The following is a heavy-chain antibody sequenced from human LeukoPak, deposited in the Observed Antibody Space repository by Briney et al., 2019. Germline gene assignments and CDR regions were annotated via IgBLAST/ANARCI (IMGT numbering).Heavy chain of an antibody. CDR3: ARDRDGELVLSAFDI. CDR1: GGTFSSYA. J-gene: IGHJ3*02. D-gene: IGHD6-13*01. V-gene: IGHV1-69*05. Sequence: ASVKVSCKASGGTFSSYAISWVRQAPGQGLEWMGRIIPIFGTANYAQKLQGRVTITTDESTSTAYMELSSLRSEDTAVYYCARDRDGELVLSAFDIWGQGTMVTVSS. CDR2: IIPIFGTA.